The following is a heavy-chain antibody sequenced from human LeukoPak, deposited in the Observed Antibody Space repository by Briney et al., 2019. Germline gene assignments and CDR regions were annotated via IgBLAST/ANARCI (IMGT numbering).Heavy chain of an antibody. J-gene: IGHJ3*02. V-gene: IGHV3-66*01. CDR1: GFTVSSNY. Sequence: GRSLRLSCAASGFTVSSNYMSWVRQAPGKGLEWVSVIYSDGSTYYADSVKGRFTISRDNSKNTLYLQMNSLRAEDTAVYYCARGHYYGSGSPSLAFDIWGQGTRVTVSS. D-gene: IGHD3-10*01. CDR2: IYSDGST. CDR3: ARGHYYGSGSPSLAFDI.